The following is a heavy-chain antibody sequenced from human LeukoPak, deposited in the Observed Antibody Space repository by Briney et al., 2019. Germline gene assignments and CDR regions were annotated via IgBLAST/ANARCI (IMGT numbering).Heavy chain of an antibody. D-gene: IGHD6-6*01. J-gene: IGHJ4*02. CDR1: GFTFSSYS. V-gene: IGHV3-48*01. CDR2: ISSSSSTI. CDR3: AREGSSSTREFDY. Sequence: GGSLRLSCAASGFTFSSYSMNWVRQAPGKGLEWVSYISSSSSTIYYADSVKGRFTITRDNAKNSLYLQMNSLRAEDTAVYYCAREGSSSTREFDYWGQGTLVTVSS.